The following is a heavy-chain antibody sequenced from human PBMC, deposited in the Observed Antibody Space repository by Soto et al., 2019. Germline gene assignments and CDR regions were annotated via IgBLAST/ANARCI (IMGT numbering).Heavy chain of an antibody. Sequence: QVLLTQSGPEVKKPGASVKVSCKVSGHTLTELPMHWVRQAPGKGLEWMGGFDPEDGETIYAQKFQGRVTMTEDPSTDTAYMELSGLTSEDTAVFYCATGVTVIGTFDFWGQGTLLSVSS. CDR1: GHTLTELP. V-gene: IGHV1-24*01. CDR2: FDPEDGET. CDR3: ATGVTVIGTFDF. D-gene: IGHD2-21*01. J-gene: IGHJ4*02.